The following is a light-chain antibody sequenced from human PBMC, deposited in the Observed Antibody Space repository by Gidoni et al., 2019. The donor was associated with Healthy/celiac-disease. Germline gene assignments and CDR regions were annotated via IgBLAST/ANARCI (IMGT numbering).Light chain of an antibody. CDR1: QDISYY. CDR3: QQYAKLPPT. V-gene: IGKV1-33*01. Sequence: DIQMTKSPSSLSSSVGDRVTITCQASQDISYYFNWYQQKPGKDPKLLLYDASKLETGVPSRFSGSVSVSDFTFSISSLQPEDIATYYVQQYAKLPPTFGGCTKMLI. CDR2: DAS. J-gene: IGKJ4*01.